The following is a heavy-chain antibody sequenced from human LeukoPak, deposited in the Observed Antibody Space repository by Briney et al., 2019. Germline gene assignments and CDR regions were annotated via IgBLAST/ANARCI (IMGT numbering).Heavy chain of an antibody. CDR1: GFTFSDYY. D-gene: IGHD5-18*01. V-gene: IGHV3-11*04. Sequence: PGGSLRLSCAASGFTFSDYYMSWIRQAPGKGLEWVSYISSSGSTIYYADSVKGRFTICRDNAKNSLYLQMNSLRAEDTAVYYCARADTAMVIGFDYWGQGTLVTVSS. J-gene: IGHJ4*02. CDR2: ISSSGSTI. CDR3: ARADTAMVIGFDY.